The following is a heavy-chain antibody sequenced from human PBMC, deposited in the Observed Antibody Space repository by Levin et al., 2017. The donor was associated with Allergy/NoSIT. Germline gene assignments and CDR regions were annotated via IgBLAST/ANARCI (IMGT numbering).Heavy chain of an antibody. V-gene: IGHV3-30*18. Sequence: QPGGSLRLSCAASGFTFSDYGMHWVRQAPGQGLEWVAVISYDGRNKYYADSVKGRFIISRDSSKNTVNLQMNSLRAEDTAVYYCAKDGITARELDYWGQGTLVTVSS. CDR2: ISYDGRNK. D-gene: IGHD5-18*01. CDR1: GFTFSDYG. CDR3: AKDGITARELDY. J-gene: IGHJ4*02.